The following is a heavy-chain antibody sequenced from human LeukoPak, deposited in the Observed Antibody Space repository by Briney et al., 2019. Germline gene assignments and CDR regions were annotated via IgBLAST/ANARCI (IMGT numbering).Heavy chain of an antibody. J-gene: IGHJ5*02. D-gene: IGHD3-10*01. CDR2: ISISGGST. V-gene: IGHV3-23*01. Sequence: PGGSLRLSSAASGFTFSTYAMSWVRQAPGKGLEWVSGISISGGSTYYADSVKGRFTISRDNSKNTLYLQMNRLRAEDTAVYYCAKDRDLLFAHCWFDLWGQGTLVTVSS. CDR3: AKDRDLLFAHCWFDL. CDR1: GFTFSTYA.